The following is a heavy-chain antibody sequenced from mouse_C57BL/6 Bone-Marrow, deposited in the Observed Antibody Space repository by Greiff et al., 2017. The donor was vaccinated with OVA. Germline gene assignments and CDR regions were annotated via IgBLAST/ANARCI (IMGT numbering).Heavy chain of an antibody. CDR3: ERGLLGYDGYFDY. V-gene: IGHV1-4*01. CDR1: GYTFTSYT. D-gene: IGHD2-14*01. J-gene: IGHJ2*01. CDR2: INPSSGYT. Sequence: VQGVESGAELARPGASVKMSCKASGYTFTSYTMPWVKQRPGQGLEWIGYINPSSGYTKYNQKFKDKATLTADKSSSTAYMQLSSLTSEDSAVYDGERGLLGYDGYFDYWGQGTTLTGSS.